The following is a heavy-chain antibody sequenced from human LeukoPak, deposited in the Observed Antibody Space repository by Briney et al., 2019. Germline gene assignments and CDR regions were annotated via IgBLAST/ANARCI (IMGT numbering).Heavy chain of an antibody. J-gene: IGHJ4*02. D-gene: IGHD6-13*01. Sequence: GESLKISCKGSRYSFTSYWIGWVRQMPGKGLEWMGIIYPGDSDTRYSPSFQGQVTISADKPISTAYLQWSSLKASDTAMYYCARHSASSSWYVYFDYWGQGTLVTVSS. V-gene: IGHV5-51*01. CDR1: RYSFTSYW. CDR3: ARHSASSSWYVYFDY. CDR2: IYPGDSDT.